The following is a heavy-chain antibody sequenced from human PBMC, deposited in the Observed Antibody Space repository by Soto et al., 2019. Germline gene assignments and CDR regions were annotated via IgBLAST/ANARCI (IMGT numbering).Heavy chain of an antibody. Sequence: ASVKVSCKASGYTFTGYYMHWVRQAPGQGLEWMGWINPNSGGTNYAQKFQGWVTMTRDTSISTAYMELSRLRSDDTAVYYCARAGIAARPPYYYGMDVWGQGTTVTVS. CDR1: GYTFTGYY. V-gene: IGHV1-2*04. CDR2: INPNSGGT. J-gene: IGHJ6*02. D-gene: IGHD6-6*01. CDR3: ARAGIAARPPYYYGMDV.